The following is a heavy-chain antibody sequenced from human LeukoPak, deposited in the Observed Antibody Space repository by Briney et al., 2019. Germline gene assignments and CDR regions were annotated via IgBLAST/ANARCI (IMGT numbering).Heavy chain of an antibody. CDR1: GFTFSSYW. D-gene: IGHD6-13*01. CDR2: ISYDGSNK. V-gene: IGHV3-30*18. Sequence: PGGSLRLSCAASGFTFSSYWMSWVRQAPGKGLEWVAVISYDGSNKYYADSVKGRFTISRDNSKNTLYLQMNSLRAEDTAVYYCAKGASSSWYGDYWGQGTLVTVSS. CDR3: AKGASSSWYGDY. J-gene: IGHJ4*02.